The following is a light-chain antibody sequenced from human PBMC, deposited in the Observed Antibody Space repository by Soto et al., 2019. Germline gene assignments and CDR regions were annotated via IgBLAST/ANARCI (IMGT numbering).Light chain of an antibody. CDR1: QNIDNW. Sequence: DVQMSQSPATLSASVGDRVTITCRASQNIDNWLAWYQQKPRKAPKLLIYKASSLESGVPSRFSGSGSGTEFTLTISSLEPDDFATYHCQQYNSYSVPSFGQGTKAAIK. CDR3: QQYNSYSVPS. CDR2: KAS. V-gene: IGKV1-5*03. J-gene: IGKJ1*01.